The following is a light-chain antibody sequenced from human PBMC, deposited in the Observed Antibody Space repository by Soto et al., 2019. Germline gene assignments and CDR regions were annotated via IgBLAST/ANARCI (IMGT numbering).Light chain of an antibody. CDR2: GNS. Sequence: QSVLTQPPSVSGAPGQRVTISCTGSSSNIGAGYDVHWYQQIPGTAPKLLIYGNSNRPSGVPDRFSGSKSGTSASLAITGLQAEDEAGDYCQSYDSSLSVVFGGGTKVTVL. CDR3: QSYDSSLSVV. J-gene: IGLJ2*01. CDR1: SSNIGAGYD. V-gene: IGLV1-40*01.